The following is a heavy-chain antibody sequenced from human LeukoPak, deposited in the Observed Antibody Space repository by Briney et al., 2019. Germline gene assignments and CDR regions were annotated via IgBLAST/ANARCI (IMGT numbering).Heavy chain of an antibody. CDR3: ARSVTVTTHFDY. D-gene: IGHD4-17*01. V-gene: IGHV4-34*09. J-gene: IGHJ4*02. CDR2: INHSGST. CDR1: GGSFSGYY. Sequence: SETLSLTCAVYGGSFSGYYWSWIRQPPGKGLEWIGEINHSGSTYYNPSLKSRVTISVDTSKNQFSLKLSSVTAADTAVYYCARSVTVTTHFDYWGQGTLVTVSS.